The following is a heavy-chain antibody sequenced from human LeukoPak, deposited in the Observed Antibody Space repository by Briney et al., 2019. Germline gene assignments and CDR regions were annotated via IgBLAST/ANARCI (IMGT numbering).Heavy chain of an antibody. D-gene: IGHD3-22*01. CDR1: GDSISSGDYD. J-gene: IGHJ3*02. CDR3: ARGPYSYDSSGAFDI. V-gene: IGHV4-61*02. CDR2: ISRSGST. Sequence: PSQTLSLTCTVSGDSISSGDYDWSWVRQPGGKGREWIVRISRSGSTNYNPSRKSRVTISVDTAKSECSLKLSSVTAADTAVYFCARGPYSYDSSGAFDIWGQGTMVTVSS.